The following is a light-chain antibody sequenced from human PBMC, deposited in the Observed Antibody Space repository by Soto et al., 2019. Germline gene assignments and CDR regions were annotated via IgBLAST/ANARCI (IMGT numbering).Light chain of an antibody. V-gene: IGLV7-46*01. J-gene: IGLJ2*01. CDR2: DTN. CDR1: TGAVTSGHY. CDR3: LILDGDARV. Sequence: QAVVTQEPSLTVSPGGTVTLTCGSSTGAVTSGHYPYWFQQKPDQVPRTLIYDTNNKHSWTPARFSGSLLGGKAALTLSGAQPEDEADYYCLILDGDARVFGGGTKVTVL.